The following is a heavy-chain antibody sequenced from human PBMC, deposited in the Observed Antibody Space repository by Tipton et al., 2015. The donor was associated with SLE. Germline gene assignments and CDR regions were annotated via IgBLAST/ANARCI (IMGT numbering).Heavy chain of an antibody. CDR2: IHYSGTT. J-gene: IGHJ5*02. Sequence: TLSLTCTVSGGSISNSDYFWGWVRQSPEKGLEWIGIIHYSGTTYYNPSLESRVTISVDTSKNQFSLKVNSLTAADTAVYYCARDRAICTRTTCYGDNWFDPWGQGTLVTVSS. V-gene: IGHV4-39*07. CDR3: ARDRAICTRTTCYGDNWFDP. D-gene: IGHD2-2*01. CDR1: GGSISNSDYF.